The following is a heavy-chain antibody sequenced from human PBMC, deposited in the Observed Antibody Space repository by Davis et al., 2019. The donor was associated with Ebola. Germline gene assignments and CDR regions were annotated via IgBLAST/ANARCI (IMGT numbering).Heavy chain of an antibody. CDR3: ARHPQYYDFWSGYSDY. Sequence: MPGGSLRLSCTVSGGSISSYYWGWIRQPPGKGLEWIGYIYYSGSTYYNPSLKSRVTISVDTSKNQFSLKLSSVTAADTAVYYCARHPQYYDFWSGYSDYWGQGTLVTVSS. CDR2: IYYSGST. CDR1: GGSISSYY. J-gene: IGHJ4*02. V-gene: IGHV4-59*04. D-gene: IGHD3-3*01.